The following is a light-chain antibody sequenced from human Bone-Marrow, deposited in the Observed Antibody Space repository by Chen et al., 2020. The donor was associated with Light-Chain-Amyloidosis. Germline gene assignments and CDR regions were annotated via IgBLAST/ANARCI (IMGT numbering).Light chain of an antibody. CDR1: NIGSTS. CDR2: DDS. V-gene: IGLV3-21*02. J-gene: IGLJ3*02. CDR3: QVWDRSSDRPV. Sequence: SYVLTQPSSVSVAPGQTATIACGGNNIGSTSVHWYQQTPGQAPLLVVYDDSDRHSGIPERLSGSNSGNRATLTISRVEAGDEADYYWQVWDRSSDRPVFGGGTKLTVL.